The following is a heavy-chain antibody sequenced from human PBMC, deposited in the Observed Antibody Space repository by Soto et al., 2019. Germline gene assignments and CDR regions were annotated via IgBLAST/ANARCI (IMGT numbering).Heavy chain of an antibody. V-gene: IGHV4-39*01. CDR2: IYYSGST. CDR3: ARLMGAPGSADY. D-gene: IGHD1-26*01. J-gene: IGHJ4*02. Sequence: QLQLQESGPGLVKPSETLSLTCTVSGDSITRGTYYWGWIRQSPGKGLEWIGSIYYSGSTYYNPSLTRRATISVDTSKNQFSLKLSSVTAADPAMYSCARLMGAPGSADYWGQGTLVTVSS. CDR1: GDSITRGTYY.